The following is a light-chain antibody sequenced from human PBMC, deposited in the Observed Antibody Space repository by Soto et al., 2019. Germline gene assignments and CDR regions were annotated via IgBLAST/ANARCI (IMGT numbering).Light chain of an antibody. Sequence: EIVLTQSPGTLSLSPGERATLSCRASQRFSSGYLGWYQQRPGQAPRLLLYGASNRAAGIPDRFSGRGSDTDFIHTNSILEPEDFAVYYCQQYATSPPYTFGQGTKLEIK. CDR2: GAS. CDR1: QRFSSGY. CDR3: QQYATSPPYT. J-gene: IGKJ1*01. V-gene: IGKV3-20*01.